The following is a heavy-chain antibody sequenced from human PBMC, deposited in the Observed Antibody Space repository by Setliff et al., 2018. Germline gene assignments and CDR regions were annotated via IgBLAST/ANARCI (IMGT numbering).Heavy chain of an antibody. Sequence: ASVKVSCKASGYTFTSHGISWVRRAPGQGLEWMVWISAYNGNTNYAQKLQGRVTMTTDTSTSTAYMELRSLRSDDTAVYYCARDSRPSSSWYLSDAFDIWGQGTMVTVSS. CDR1: GYTFTSHG. CDR2: ISAYNGNT. J-gene: IGHJ3*02. D-gene: IGHD6-13*01. CDR3: ARDSRPSSSWYLSDAFDI. V-gene: IGHV1-18*01.